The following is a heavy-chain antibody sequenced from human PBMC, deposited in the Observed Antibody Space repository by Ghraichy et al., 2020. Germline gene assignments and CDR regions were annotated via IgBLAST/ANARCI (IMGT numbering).Heavy chain of an antibody. CDR3: AKYYYDSSGYWGWFDP. CDR1: GYSISSGYY. D-gene: IGHD3-22*01. V-gene: IGHV4-38-2*02. Sequence: SETLSLTCTVSGYSISSGYYWGWIRQPPGKGLEWIGSIYHSGSTYYNPSLKSRVTISVDTSKNQFSLKLSSVTAADTAVYYCAKYYYDSSGYWGWFDPWGQGTLVTVSS. CDR2: IYHSGST. J-gene: IGHJ5*02.